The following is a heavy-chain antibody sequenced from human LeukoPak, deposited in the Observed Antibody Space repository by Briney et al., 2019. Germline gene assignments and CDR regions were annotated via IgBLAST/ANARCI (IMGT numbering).Heavy chain of an antibody. J-gene: IGHJ4*02. CDR3: ARGGWYYYDSSGYAPFDY. V-gene: IGHV3-53*01. D-gene: IGHD3-22*01. CDR2: LYNAGST. Sequence: GGSLRLSCVASGFIVSNNYMSWVRQAPGKGLEWVSVLYNAGSTYYADSVKGRFTISRDNSKNTLYLQMNSLRAEDTAVYYCARGGWYYYDSSGYAPFDYWGQGTLVTVSS. CDR1: GFIVSNNY.